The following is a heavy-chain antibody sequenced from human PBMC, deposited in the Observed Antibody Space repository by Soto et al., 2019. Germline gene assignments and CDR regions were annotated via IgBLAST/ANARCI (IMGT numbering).Heavy chain of an antibody. V-gene: IGHV3-21*01. CDR2: ISSSSSYI. Sequence: GGSLRLSCAASGFTFSSYSMNWVRQAPGKGLEWVSSISSSSSYIYYADSVKGRFTISRDNAKNSLYLQMNSLRAEDTAVYYCASTPLLGYSGYDSRKNVDYWGQGTLVTVSS. J-gene: IGHJ4*02. CDR1: GFTFSSYS. D-gene: IGHD5-12*01. CDR3: ASTPLLGYSGYDSRKNVDY.